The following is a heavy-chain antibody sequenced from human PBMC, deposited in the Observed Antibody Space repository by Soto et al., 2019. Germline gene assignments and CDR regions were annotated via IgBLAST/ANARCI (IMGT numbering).Heavy chain of an antibody. V-gene: IGHV3-30-3*01. Sequence: QVQLVASGGGVVQPGRSLRLSCAATGFSSSRYFMHWVRQAPGKGLEWVAVILYGETNKYHADSVKGRFTISRDNSKNTVYLQMNSLRVEDTAVYYCAREASSGGTGLDFWGQGTLVTVSS. CDR3: AREASSGGTGLDF. CDR2: ILYGETNK. D-gene: IGHD6-19*01. J-gene: IGHJ4*02. CDR1: GFSSSRYF.